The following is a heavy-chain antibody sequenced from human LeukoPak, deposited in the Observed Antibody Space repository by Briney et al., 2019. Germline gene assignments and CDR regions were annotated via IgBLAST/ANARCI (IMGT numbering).Heavy chain of an antibody. V-gene: IGHV3-21*01. CDR1: GFTFSSYS. CDR2: ISSSSSYI. CDR3: ARGGGYSGYGAYYFDY. Sequence: GGSLRLSCAASGFTFSSYSMNWVRQAPGKGLEWVSSISSSSSYIYYADSVKGRFTISRDNAKNSLYLQMNSLRAEETAVYYCARGGGYSGYGAYYFDYWGQGTLVTVSS. J-gene: IGHJ4*02. D-gene: IGHD5-12*01.